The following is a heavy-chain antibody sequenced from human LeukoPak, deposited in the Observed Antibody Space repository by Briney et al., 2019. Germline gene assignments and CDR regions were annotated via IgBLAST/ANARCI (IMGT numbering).Heavy chain of an antibody. Sequence: GGSLRLSCAASGFTFSSYAMSWVRQAPGKGLEWVSAISGSGGRTYYADSVKGRFTISRDNSKNTLYLQMNSLRAKDTAVYYCAKAKKQWLLDYWGQGTLVTVSS. V-gene: IGHV3-23*01. J-gene: IGHJ4*02. CDR3: AKAKKQWLLDY. CDR2: ISGSGGRT. CDR1: GFTFSSYA. D-gene: IGHD6-19*01.